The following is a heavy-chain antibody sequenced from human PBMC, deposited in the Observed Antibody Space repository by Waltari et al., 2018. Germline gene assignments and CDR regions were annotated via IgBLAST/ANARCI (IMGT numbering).Heavy chain of an antibody. D-gene: IGHD6-13*01. Sequence: QVQLVQSGAEVKKPGASVKVSCKASGYTFTSYDINWVRQATGQGLEWMGWMNPNRGNTGYAQKCQGRVTMTRNTSISTAYMELSSLRSEDTAVYYCASARRVAAAGSSYWYCDLWGRGTLVTVSS. CDR1: GYTFTSYD. V-gene: IGHV1-8*01. CDR2: MNPNRGNT. J-gene: IGHJ2*01. CDR3: ASARRVAAAGSSYWYCDL.